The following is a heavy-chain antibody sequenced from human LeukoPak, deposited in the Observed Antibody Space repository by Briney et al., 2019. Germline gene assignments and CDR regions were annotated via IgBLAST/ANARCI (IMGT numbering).Heavy chain of an antibody. V-gene: IGHV3-23*01. D-gene: IGHD3-10*01. CDR1: GFTFSSYA. CDR3: AKVWYYYGSGLANYFDY. Sequence: TGGSLRLSCAASGFTFSSYAMSWVRQAPGKGLEWVSSISGSGGSTYYADSVKGRLTISRGNSKNTLYLQMNSLRAEDTAVYYCAKVWYYYGSGLANYFDYWGQGTLVTVPS. J-gene: IGHJ4*02. CDR2: ISGSGGST.